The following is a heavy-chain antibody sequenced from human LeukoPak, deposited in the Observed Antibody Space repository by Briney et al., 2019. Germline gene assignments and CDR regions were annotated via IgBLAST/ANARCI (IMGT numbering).Heavy chain of an antibody. CDR3: VKGRRRGYAYGTLES. D-gene: IGHD5-18*01. Sequence: GGSLRLSCAASGFTFDYYTMYWVRHGPEKGLEWVSLISMDGVNTFYADSVKGRFTISRDNNKNSLYLQMNGLRTDDTGLYYCVKGRRRGYAYGTLESWGQGTLVTVS. V-gene: IGHV3-43*01. J-gene: IGHJ4*02. CDR2: ISMDGVNT. CDR1: GFTFDYYT.